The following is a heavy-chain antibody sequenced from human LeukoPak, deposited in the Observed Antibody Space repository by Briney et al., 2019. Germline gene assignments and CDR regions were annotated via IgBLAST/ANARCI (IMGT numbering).Heavy chain of an antibody. D-gene: IGHD2-15*01. J-gene: IGHJ4*02. Sequence: QPGGSLRLSCAASGFTFSSYAMHWVRQAPGKGLEWVAVISYDGSNKYYADSVKGRFTISRDNSKNTLYLQMNSLRAEDTAVYYCAKVLTPHCSGGSCYDPDFDYWGQGTLVTVSS. V-gene: IGHV3-30*04. CDR1: GFTFSSYA. CDR3: AKVLTPHCSGGSCYDPDFDY. CDR2: ISYDGSNK.